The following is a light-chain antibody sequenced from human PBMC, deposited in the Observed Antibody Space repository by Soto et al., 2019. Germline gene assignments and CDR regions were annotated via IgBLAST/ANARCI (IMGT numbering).Light chain of an antibody. CDR3: CSYASSSTYV. V-gene: IGLV2-23*01. CDR1: SSDVGSYNL. Sequence: ALTQPASVSGSPGQSITISCTGTSSDVGSYNLVSWFQHHPGKAPKLMIYEGNKRPSGVSNRFSGSKSGNTASLTISGLQAEDEADYYCCSYASSSTYVFGTGTKVTVL. J-gene: IGLJ1*01. CDR2: EGN.